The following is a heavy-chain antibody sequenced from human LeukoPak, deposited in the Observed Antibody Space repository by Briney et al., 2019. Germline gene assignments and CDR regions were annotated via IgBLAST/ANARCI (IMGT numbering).Heavy chain of an antibody. CDR1: GGSFSGYY. CDR2: VNHSGST. D-gene: IGHD1-1*01. Sequence: SETLSLTCAVYGGSFSGYYWSWIRQPPGKGLEWIGEVNHSGSTNYNPSLKSRVTISVDTSKNQFSLKLRSVTAADTAVYYCERRRDWNDVLDSWGQGTLVTVSS. J-gene: IGHJ4*02. CDR3: ERRRDWNDVLDS. V-gene: IGHV4-34*01.